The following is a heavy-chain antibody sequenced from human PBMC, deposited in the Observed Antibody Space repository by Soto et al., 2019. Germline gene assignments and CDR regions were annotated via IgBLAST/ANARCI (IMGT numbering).Heavy chain of an antibody. Sequence: GASVKVSCKASGYTFINYYIHWVRQAPGQGLEWMGVINPNGGSTVYAQKFQGRVTITADNSTSTAYMELSSLRSEDTAVYYCARGFITIRDYYMDVWGKGTTVTVSS. V-gene: IGHV1-46*01. CDR2: INPNGGST. D-gene: IGHD3-9*01. CDR1: GYTFINYY. J-gene: IGHJ6*03. CDR3: ARGFITIRDYYMDV.